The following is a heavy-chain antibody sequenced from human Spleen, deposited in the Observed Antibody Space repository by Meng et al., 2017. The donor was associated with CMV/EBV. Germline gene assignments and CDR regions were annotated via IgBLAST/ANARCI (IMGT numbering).Heavy chain of an antibody. D-gene: IGHD5-12*01. CDR2: ISSSGSTI. J-gene: IGHJ4*02. Sequence: GGSLRLSCAASGFTFSSYEMNWVRQAPGKGLEWVSYISSSGSTIYYADSVKGRFTISRDNAKNSLYLQMNSLRAEDTAVYYCARDPTLGYSGSHPFDCWGQGTLVTVSS. V-gene: IGHV3-48*03. CDR3: ARDPTLGYSGSHPFDC. CDR1: GFTFSSYE.